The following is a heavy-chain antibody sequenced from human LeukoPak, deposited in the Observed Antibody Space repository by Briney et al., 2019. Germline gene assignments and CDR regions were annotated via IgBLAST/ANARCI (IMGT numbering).Heavy chain of an antibody. CDR3: ARSNYYDSRSWGFDI. D-gene: IGHD3-22*01. CDR2: ISYDGTNK. CDR1: GFTFSNYT. J-gene: IGHJ3*02. V-gene: IGHV3-30*04. Sequence: PGGSLRLSCAASGFTFSNYTMNWVCQAPGKGLEWVTIISYDGTNKYYADSVKGRFTISRDNSKNTLFLQMNSLRAEDTAVYYCARSNYYDSRSWGFDIWGQGTMVTVSS.